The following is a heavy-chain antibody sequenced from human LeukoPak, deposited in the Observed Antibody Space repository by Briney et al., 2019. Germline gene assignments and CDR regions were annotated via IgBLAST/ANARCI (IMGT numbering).Heavy chain of an antibody. CDR1: GITVSKYW. Sequence: GGSLRLSCAVSGITVSKYWMHWVRQVPGKGLVWVSRIHSDGSTTDYADSVKGRFTITRDSAKNTLYLEMNSLRVEDTAVYYCATGHSDSSGFFHHWGQGTLVTVSS. D-gene: IGHD3-22*01. CDR3: ATGHSDSSGFFHH. J-gene: IGHJ4*02. CDR2: IHSDGSTT. V-gene: IGHV3-74*01.